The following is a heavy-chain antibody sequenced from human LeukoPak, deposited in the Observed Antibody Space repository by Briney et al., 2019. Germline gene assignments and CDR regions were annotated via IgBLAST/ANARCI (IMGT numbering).Heavy chain of an antibody. CDR1: GYSFTTYW. CDR2: IYPGDSDT. Sequence: PGESLKISCKGSGYSFTTYWIGWVRQMPGKGLEWMGIIYPGDSDTRYSPSFQGQVTISADKSIGTAYLQWSSLKASDTAMYYCARPVAAAGTHAFDIWGQGTMVTVSS. V-gene: IGHV5-51*01. D-gene: IGHD6-13*01. CDR3: ARPVAAAGTHAFDI. J-gene: IGHJ3*02.